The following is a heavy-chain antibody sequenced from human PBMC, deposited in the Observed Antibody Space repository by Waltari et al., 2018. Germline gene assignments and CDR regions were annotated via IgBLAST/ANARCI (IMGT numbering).Heavy chain of an antibody. D-gene: IGHD5-18*01. CDR2: IWYDGSNK. J-gene: IGHJ4*02. Sequence: QVQLVESGGGVVQPGRSLRLSCAASGFTFSSYGMHWVRQAPGKGLEWVAVIWYDGSNKYYADSVKGRFTISRDNSKNTLYLQMNSLRAEDTAVYYCAKDETAMDTGLDYWGQGTLVTVSS. V-gene: IGHV3-33*06. CDR3: AKDETAMDTGLDY. CDR1: GFTFSSYG.